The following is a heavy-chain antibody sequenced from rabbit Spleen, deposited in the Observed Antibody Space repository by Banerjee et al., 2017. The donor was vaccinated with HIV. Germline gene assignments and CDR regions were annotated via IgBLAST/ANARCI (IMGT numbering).Heavy chain of an antibody. Sequence: QEQLVESGGGLVQPGGSLKLSCKASGFDFSSYGVSWVRQAPGKGLEWIGYIDPIFGGTYYASWVNGRFTISSHNAQNTLFLQLNSLTVADTATYFCVRNSGWGVSYFTLWGQGTLVTVS. CDR3: VRNSGWGVSYFTL. CDR1: GFDFSSYG. V-gene: IGHV1S47*01. CDR2: IDPIFGGT. D-gene: IGHD4-1*01. J-gene: IGHJ4*01.